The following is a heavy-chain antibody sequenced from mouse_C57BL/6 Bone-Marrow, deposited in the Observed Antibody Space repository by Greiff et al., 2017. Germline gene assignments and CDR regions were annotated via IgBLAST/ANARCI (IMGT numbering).Heavy chain of an antibody. J-gene: IGHJ2*01. CDR1: GYTFTSYW. CDR2: IHPSDSDT. Sequence: VQLQQPGAELVKPGASVKVSCKASGYTFTSYWMHWVKQRPGQGLEWIGRIHPSDSDTNYNQKFKGKATLTVDKSSSTAYMQLSSLTSEDSAVFCCAIFYGGDFYYFDYWGQGTTLTVSS. V-gene: IGHV1-74*01. CDR3: AIFYGGDFYYFDY. D-gene: IGHD1-1*02.